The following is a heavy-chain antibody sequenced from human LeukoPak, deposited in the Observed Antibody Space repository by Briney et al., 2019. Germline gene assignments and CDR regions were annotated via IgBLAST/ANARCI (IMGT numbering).Heavy chain of an antibody. CDR3: AKDIFGQQLVAFDY. Sequence: GGSLRLSCAASGFTFDDYAMHWVRQAPGKGLEWVSGISWNSDSIGYADSVKGRFTISRDNAKNSLYLQMNSLRAEDTALYYCAKDIFGQQLVAFDYWGQGTLVTVSS. D-gene: IGHD6-13*01. CDR2: ISWNSDSI. V-gene: IGHV3-9*01. CDR1: GFTFDDYA. J-gene: IGHJ4*02.